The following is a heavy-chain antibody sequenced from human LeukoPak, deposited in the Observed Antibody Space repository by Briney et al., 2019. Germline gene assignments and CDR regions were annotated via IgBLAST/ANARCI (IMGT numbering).Heavy chain of an antibody. J-gene: IGHJ4*02. CDR1: VYSFTNYW. CDR2: IYPGDSDT. Sequence: GESLKISCEGSVYSFTNYWICWVRQLPGKGLEWMGIIYPGDSDTRYIPAFRGQVTISADKSINSAYLQWSSLKASDTAMYYCARRVDSYWFFDYWGQGTLVTVSS. D-gene: IGHD1-26*01. V-gene: IGHV5-51*01. CDR3: ARRVDSYWFFDY.